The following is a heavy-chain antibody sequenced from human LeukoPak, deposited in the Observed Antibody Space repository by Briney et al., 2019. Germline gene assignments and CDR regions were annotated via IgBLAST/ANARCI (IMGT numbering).Heavy chain of an antibody. D-gene: IGHD5-18*01. V-gene: IGHV4-59*01. Sequence: SETLSLTCTVSGVSISSYYWSWIRQPPGKGLEWIGYIYYSGSTNYNPSLKSRVTISVDTSKNQFSLKLSSVTAADTAVYYCAREVDTAMVDAFDIWGQGTMVTASS. CDR1: GVSISSYY. J-gene: IGHJ3*02. CDR3: AREVDTAMVDAFDI. CDR2: IYYSGST.